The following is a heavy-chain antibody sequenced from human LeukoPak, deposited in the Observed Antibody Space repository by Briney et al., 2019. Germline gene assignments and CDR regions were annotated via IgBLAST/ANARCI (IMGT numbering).Heavy chain of an antibody. J-gene: IGHJ4*02. CDR2: IIPIFGTA. Sequence: ASVKVSCKASGGTFSSYAISWVRQASGQGLEWMGGIIPIFGTANYAQKFQGRVTITADESTSTAYMELSSLRSEDTAVYYCARDSYSSGWLRHFDYWGQGTLITVSS. D-gene: IGHD6-19*01. CDR1: GGTFSSYA. V-gene: IGHV1-69*13. CDR3: ARDSYSSGWLRHFDY.